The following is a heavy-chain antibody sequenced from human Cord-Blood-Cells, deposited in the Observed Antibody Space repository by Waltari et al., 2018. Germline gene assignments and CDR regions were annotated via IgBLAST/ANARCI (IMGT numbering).Heavy chain of an antibody. D-gene: IGHD3-22*01. Sequence: QVQLQQWGAGLLKPSETLSLTCAVYGGSFSGYYWSWIPQPPGKGLEWIGEINHSGSTNYNPSLKSRVTISVDTSKNQFSLKLSSVTAADTAVYYCARCDSSGYKEAFDIWGQGTMVTVSS. CDR2: INHSGST. J-gene: IGHJ3*02. CDR1: GGSFSGYY. V-gene: IGHV4-34*01. CDR3: ARCDSSGYKEAFDI.